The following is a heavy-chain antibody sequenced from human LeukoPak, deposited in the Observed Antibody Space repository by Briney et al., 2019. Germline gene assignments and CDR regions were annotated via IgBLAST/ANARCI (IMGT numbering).Heavy chain of an antibody. J-gene: IGHJ4*02. V-gene: IGHV4-59*05. D-gene: IGHD3-22*01. CDR1: GFTFSSYSMN. Sequence: GSLRLSCAASGFTFSSYSMNWVRQAPGKGLEWIGSIYYSGSTYNNPSLKSRVTISVDTTKNQFSLKLTSVTAADTAVYYCASSPSGYWWNFDCWGQGTLVTVSS. CDR3: ASSPSGYWWNFDC. CDR2: IYYSGST.